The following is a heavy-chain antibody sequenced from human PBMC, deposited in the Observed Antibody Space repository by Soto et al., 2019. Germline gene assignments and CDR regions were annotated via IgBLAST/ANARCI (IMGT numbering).Heavy chain of an antibody. Sequence: QMQLQESGPGLVKPSQTLSLTCTVSGGSISSGTYYWSWIRQHPGKGLEWIGYIYYSGSTYYNPSLKSRVTISVDTSKNQFSLKLSSVTAADTAVYYCARVPGDWNYSYFDYWGQGTLVTVSS. J-gene: IGHJ4*02. D-gene: IGHD1-7*01. CDR1: GGSISSGTYY. V-gene: IGHV4-31*03. CDR3: ARVPGDWNYSYFDY. CDR2: IYYSGST.